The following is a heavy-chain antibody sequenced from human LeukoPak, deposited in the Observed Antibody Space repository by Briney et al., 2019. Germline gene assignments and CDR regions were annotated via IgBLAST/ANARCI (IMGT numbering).Heavy chain of an antibody. CDR2: INHSGST. V-gene: IGHV4-34*01. Sequence: PSETLSLTCAVYGGSFSGYYWSWIRQPPGKGLEWIGEINHSGSTNYNPSLKSRVTISVDTSKNQFSLKLSSVTAADTAVYYCASGTYYDFWSGYDHWGQGTLVTVSS. CDR3: ASGTYYDFWSGYDH. CDR1: GGSFSGYY. D-gene: IGHD3-3*01. J-gene: IGHJ5*02.